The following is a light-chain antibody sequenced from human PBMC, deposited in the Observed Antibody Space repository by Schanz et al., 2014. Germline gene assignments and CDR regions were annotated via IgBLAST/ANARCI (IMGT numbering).Light chain of an antibody. CDR2: EGS. CDR3: CSYAGSSTFM. Sequence: QSALTQPASVSGSPGQSITISCTGTSSDVGSYKFVSWYQQHPGKAPKLMIYEGSKRPSGVSNRFSGSKSGNTASLTISGLQAEDEADYYCCSYAGSSTFMFGGGTKLTVL. V-gene: IGLV2-23*03. CDR1: SSDVGSYKF. J-gene: IGLJ3*02.